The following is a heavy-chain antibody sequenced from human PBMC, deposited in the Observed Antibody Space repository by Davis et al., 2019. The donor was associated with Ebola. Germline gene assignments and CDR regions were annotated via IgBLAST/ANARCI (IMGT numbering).Heavy chain of an antibody. D-gene: IGHD1-26*01. Sequence: SEALSLTCTVSGGSISSSSYYWGWIRQPPGKGLQWTGSIYYSGSTYYNSSLKSRVTISVDTSKNQFSLKLSSVTAADTAVYYCVRYHGGTYGYGKGMDVWGKGTTVTVSS. V-gene: IGHV4-39*01. J-gene: IGHJ6*04. CDR1: GGSISSSSYY. CDR3: VRYHGGTYGYGKGMDV. CDR2: IYYSGST.